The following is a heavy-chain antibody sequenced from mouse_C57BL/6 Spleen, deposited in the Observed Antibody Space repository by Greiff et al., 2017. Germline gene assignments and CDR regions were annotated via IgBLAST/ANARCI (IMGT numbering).Heavy chain of an antibody. V-gene: IGHV1-54*01. CDR1: GYAFTNYL. Sequence: QVHVKQSGAELVRPGTSVKVSCKASGYAFTNYLIEWVKQRPGQGLEWIGVINPGSGGTNYNEKFKGKATLTADKSSSTAYMQLSSLTSEDSAVYFCARGDYGNYWYFDVWGTGTTVTVSS. J-gene: IGHJ1*03. CDR2: INPGSGGT. D-gene: IGHD2-1*01. CDR3: ARGDYGNYWYFDV.